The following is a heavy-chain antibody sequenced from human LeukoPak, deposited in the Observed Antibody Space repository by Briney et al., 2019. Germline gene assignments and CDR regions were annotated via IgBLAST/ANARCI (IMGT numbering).Heavy chain of an antibody. CDR3: ARRLFGNWFDP. J-gene: IGHJ5*02. V-gene: IGHV1-18*01. CDR2: ISAYNGNT. D-gene: IGHD3-16*01. CDR1: GYTFTSYG. Sequence: ASVKVSCKASGYTFTSYGISWVRQAPGQGLEWMGWISAYNGNTDYAQRLQGRVTMTTDTSTSTAYMELRSLRSDDTAVYYCARRLFGNWFDPWGQGTLVTVSS.